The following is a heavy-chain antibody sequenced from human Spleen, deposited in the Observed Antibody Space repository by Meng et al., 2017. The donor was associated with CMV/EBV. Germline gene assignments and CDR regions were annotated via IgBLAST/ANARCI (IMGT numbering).Heavy chain of an antibody. D-gene: IGHD2-2*01. CDR1: GGTFSSYA. J-gene: IGHJ6*02. V-gene: IGHV1-69*10. Sequence: SVKVSCKASGGTFSSYAISWVRQAPGQGLEWMGGIIPILGIANYAQKFQGRVTITTDESTSTAYMELSSLRSEDTAVYYCARGIVVVPAAAPSLVDDYYYSMDIWGQGTTVTVSS. CDR2: IIPILGIA. CDR3: ARGIVVVPAAAPSLVDDYYYSMDI.